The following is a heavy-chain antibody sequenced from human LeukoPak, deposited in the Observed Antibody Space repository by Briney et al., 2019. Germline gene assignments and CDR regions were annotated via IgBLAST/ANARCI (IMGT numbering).Heavy chain of an antibody. CDR3: AKDQRSSGWYGYFDY. CDR1: GGSISSYY. J-gene: IGHJ4*02. Sequence: PSETLSLTCTVSGGSISSYYWSWIRQPPGKGLEWIGYIYYSGSTNYNPSLKSRVTISVDTSKNQFSLKLSSVTAADTAVYYCAKDQRSSGWYGYFDYWGQGTLVTVSS. CDR2: IYYSGST. V-gene: IGHV4-59*01. D-gene: IGHD6-19*01.